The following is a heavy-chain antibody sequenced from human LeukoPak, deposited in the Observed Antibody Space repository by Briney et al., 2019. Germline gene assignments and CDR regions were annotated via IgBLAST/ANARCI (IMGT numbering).Heavy chain of an antibody. CDR2: MDPNSGNT. CDR1: GYTFTNYD. V-gene: IGHV1-8*03. CDR3: ARELDNLYYGSGGFDP. J-gene: IGHJ5*02. Sequence: ASVKVSCKASGYTFTNYDINWVRQATGQGLEWMGWMDPNSGNTAYAQNFQGRVTITRNTSISTAYMELSSLRSGDTAVYYCARELDNLYYGSGGFDPWGQGTLVTVSS. D-gene: IGHD3-10*01.